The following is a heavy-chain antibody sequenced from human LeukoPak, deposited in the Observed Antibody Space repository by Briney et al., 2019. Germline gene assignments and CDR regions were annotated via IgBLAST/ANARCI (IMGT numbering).Heavy chain of an antibody. D-gene: IGHD2-21*02. Sequence: GGSLRLSCAASGFTFSNYWMSWVRQAPGKGLEWVSAISGNGGATYYADSVKGRFSISRDNSKNTLYLDMNSLRGDDTAVYYCARRGGGGDWGDFDIWGQGTMVTVSS. V-gene: IGHV3-23*01. CDR1: GFTFSNYW. CDR3: ARRGGGGDWGDFDI. J-gene: IGHJ3*02. CDR2: ISGNGGAT.